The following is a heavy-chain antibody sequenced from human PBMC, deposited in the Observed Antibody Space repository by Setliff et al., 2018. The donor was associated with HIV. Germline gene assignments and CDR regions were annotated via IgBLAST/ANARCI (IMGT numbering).Heavy chain of an antibody. CDR2: IYSGGST. D-gene: IGHD6-19*01. CDR3: ARSSAVAGNGGFDY. Sequence: GGSLRLSCAASGFTVSSNYMSWVRQAPGKGLEWVSVIYSGGSTYYADSVKGRFTISRDNSKNTLYLQMNSLRAEDTAVYYCARSSAVAGNGGFDYWGQGTLVTAPQ. V-gene: IGHV3-53*01. J-gene: IGHJ4*02. CDR1: GFTVSSNY.